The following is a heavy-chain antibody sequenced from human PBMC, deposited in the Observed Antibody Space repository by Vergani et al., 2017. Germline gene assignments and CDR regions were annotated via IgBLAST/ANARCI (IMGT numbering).Heavy chain of an antibody. CDR1: GFALNRHA. CDR3: VRDRGLCAGGRCYTEAWDY. J-gene: IGHJ4*02. Sequence: QVQLVESGGGVVQPGTSLRLSCVVSGFALNRHAMYWVRQAPGKGLEWVVGISFDGTNEYYPDLVKGRFTISRDIAKNTLYLQVRSLRLEDTGVYHCVRDRGLCAGGRCYTEAWDYWGQGTPVTVCS. D-gene: IGHD2-2*02. CDR2: ISFDGTNE. V-gene: IGHV3-30-3*01.